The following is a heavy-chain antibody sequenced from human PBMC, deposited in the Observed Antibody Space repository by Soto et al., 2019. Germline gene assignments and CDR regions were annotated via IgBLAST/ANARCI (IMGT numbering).Heavy chain of an antibody. CDR3: ERGSPVVGATGCCWFDP. D-gene: IGHD1-26*01. Sequence: ASVKVSCKASGYTFTSYAMHWVRQAPGQRLEWMGWINAGNGNTKYSQKFQGRVTITRDTSASTAYMEASRLRSDDTAVYYGERGSPVVGATGCCWFDPWGQGRLVTVSS. V-gene: IGHV1-3*01. CDR1: GYTFTSYA. J-gene: IGHJ5*02. CDR2: INAGNGNT.